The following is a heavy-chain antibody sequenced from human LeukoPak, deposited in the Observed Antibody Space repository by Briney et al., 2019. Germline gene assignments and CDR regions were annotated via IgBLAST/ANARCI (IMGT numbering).Heavy chain of an antibody. D-gene: IGHD2-2*01. Sequence: ASVKVSCKASGYTFTSYDINWVRQATGQGLEWMGWMNPNSGNTGYAQKFQGRVTMTRNTSISTAYMELSSLRSEDTAVYYCARGPRYCSSTSCYSLYYCYMDVWGKGTTVTISS. CDR3: ARGPRYCSSTSCYSLYYCYMDV. CDR2: MNPNSGNT. J-gene: IGHJ6*03. CDR1: GYTFTSYD. V-gene: IGHV1-8*01.